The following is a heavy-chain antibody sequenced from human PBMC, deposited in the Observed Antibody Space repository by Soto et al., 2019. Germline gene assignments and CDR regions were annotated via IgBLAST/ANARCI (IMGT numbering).Heavy chain of an antibody. CDR2: INPNSGGT. CDR3: ARGIQLWFKETGHYFDY. Sequence: ASVKVSCKASGYTFTGYYMHWVRQAPGQGLEWMGWINPNSGGTNYAQKFQGWVTMTRDTSISTAYMELSRLRSDDTAVYYCARGIQLWFKETGHYFDYWGQGTLVTVSS. J-gene: IGHJ4*02. V-gene: IGHV1-2*04. CDR1: GYTFTGYY. D-gene: IGHD5-18*01.